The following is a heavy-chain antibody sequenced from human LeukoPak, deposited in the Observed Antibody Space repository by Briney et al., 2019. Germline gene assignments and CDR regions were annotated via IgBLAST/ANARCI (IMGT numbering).Heavy chain of an antibody. CDR1: GFTFSSYA. CDR2: ISGSGGST. J-gene: IGHJ4*02. D-gene: IGHD2-2*01. V-gene: IGHV3-23*01. Sequence: GGSLRLSCAASGFTFSSYAMSWVRQAPGKGLQWVSAISGSGGSTYYADSVKGRFTISRDNSKNTLYLQMNSLRAEDTAVYYCAAQGYCSSTSCSPIDYWGQGTLVTVSS. CDR3: AAQGYCSSTSCSPIDY.